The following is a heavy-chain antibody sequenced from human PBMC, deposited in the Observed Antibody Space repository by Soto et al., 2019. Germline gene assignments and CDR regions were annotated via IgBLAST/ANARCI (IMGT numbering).Heavy chain of an antibody. CDR1: GYTFTNYG. CDR2: INTYHGNT. J-gene: IGHJ6*02. Sequence: QVQLVQSGAELKKPGASVKVSCKASGYTFTNYGISWVRQAPGQGLEWMGWINTYHGNTKYAQKLQGRVTMTKDTIKSTAYMELTSLRSDDTAVYYCARSPGYSASWGYFYYGMKIWGQGTTVIVSS. CDR3: ARSPGYSASWGYFYYGMKI. V-gene: IGHV1-18*01. D-gene: IGHD6-13*01.